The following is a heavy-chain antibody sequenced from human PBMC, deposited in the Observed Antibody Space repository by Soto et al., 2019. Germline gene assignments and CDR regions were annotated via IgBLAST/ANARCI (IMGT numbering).Heavy chain of an antibody. V-gene: IGHV3-30-3*01. CDR1: GLGFSSYS. CDR3: ANAFTYRNSWFDP. Sequence: QLQLVESGGGVVQPGRSLRLSCEASGLGFSSYSMHWVRQAPGKGLEWVAVISYDGNNKDYADSVEGRFTISRDNSKNTLFLQMNSLRTEDTAIYYCANAFTYRNSWFDPWGQGTLVTVSS. D-gene: IGHD1-26*01. J-gene: IGHJ5*02. CDR2: ISYDGNNK.